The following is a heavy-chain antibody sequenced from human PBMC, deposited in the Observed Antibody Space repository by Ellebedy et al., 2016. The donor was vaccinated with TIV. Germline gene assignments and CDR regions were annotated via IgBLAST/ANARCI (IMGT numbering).Heavy chain of an antibody. CDR1: GGSFSGYY. CDR2: INHSGST. J-gene: IGHJ4*02. D-gene: IGHD5-18*01. CDR3: ARGGNGGYSYGLNDY. Sequence: SQTLSLTCXVYGGSFSGYYWSWIRQPPGKGLEWIGEINHSGSTNYNPSLKSRVTISVDTSKNQFSLKLSSVTAADTAVYYCARGGNGGYSYGLNDYWGQGTLVTVSS. V-gene: IGHV4-34*01.